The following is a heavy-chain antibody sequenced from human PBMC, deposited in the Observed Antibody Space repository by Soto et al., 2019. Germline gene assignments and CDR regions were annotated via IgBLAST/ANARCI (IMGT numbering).Heavy chain of an antibody. CDR1: GGSISSYY. CDR2: IYYSGST. CDR3: ARRYGPGFDY. Sequence: ETLSLTCTVSGGSISSYYWSWIRQPPGKGLEWIGYIYYSGSTNYNPSLKSRVTISVDTSKNQFSLKLSSVTATDTVVYYCARRYGPGFDYWGQGTLVTVS. D-gene: IGHD4-17*01. J-gene: IGHJ4*02. V-gene: IGHV4-59*08.